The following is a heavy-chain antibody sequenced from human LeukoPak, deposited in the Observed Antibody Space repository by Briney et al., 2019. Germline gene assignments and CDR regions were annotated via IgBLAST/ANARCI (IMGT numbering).Heavy chain of an antibody. V-gene: IGHV1-18*01. J-gene: IGHJ6*03. D-gene: IGHD3-16*02. CDR2: ISAYNGNT. CDR1: GYTFTSYG. Sequence: ASVKVSCKASGYTFTSYGISWVRQAPGQGLEWMGWISAYNGNTNNAQKFQGRVTMTTDTSTSTAYMELRSLRSDDTAVYYCARYMITFGGVIAMSYYYYYMDVWGKGTTVTVSS. CDR3: ARYMITFGGVIAMSYYYYYMDV.